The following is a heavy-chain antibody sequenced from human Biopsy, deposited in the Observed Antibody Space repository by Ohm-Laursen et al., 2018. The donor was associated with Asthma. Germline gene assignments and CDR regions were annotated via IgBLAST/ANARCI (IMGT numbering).Heavy chain of an antibody. CDR3: ARKAGSCISRTCYSLDF. Sequence: SVTVSCQSLGGTFNTYVIGWGRQAAGHGLEGMGGINSVFGTTTYPQKFQDRVTITADDSTSTVYMELSSLRSEDTAVYYCARKAGSCISRTCYSLDFWGQGTLVTVSS. D-gene: IGHD2-2*01. V-gene: IGHV1-69*01. J-gene: IGHJ4*02. CDR1: GGTFNTYV. CDR2: INSVFGTT.